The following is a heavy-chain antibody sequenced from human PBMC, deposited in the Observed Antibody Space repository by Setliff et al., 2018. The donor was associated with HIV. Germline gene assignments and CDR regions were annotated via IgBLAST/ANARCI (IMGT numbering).Heavy chain of an antibody. Sequence: SETLSLTCTVSGGSISNYYWSWIRQPAEKGLEWIGRIYTSGSTNYNPSLKSRVTISVDTSKNQFSLKLNSVTAADTAVYYCTRSLVVTAHLDYWGQGTLVTVSS. CDR1: GGSISNYY. D-gene: IGHD2-21*02. V-gene: IGHV4-4*07. CDR2: IYTSGST. CDR3: TRSLVVTAHLDY. J-gene: IGHJ4*02.